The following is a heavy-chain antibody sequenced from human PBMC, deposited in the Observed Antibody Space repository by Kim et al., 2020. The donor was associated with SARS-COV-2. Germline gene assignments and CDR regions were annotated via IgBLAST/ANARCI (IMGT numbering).Heavy chain of an antibody. CDR3: AREDRRITMVRRVKAAFDS. V-gene: IGHV3-7*03. CDR1: GFTFSSYW. D-gene: IGHD3-10*01. CDR2: IKQDGSEK. Sequence: GGSLRLSCAASGFTFSSYWMSWVRQAPGKGLEWVANIKQDGSEKYYVDSVKGRFTISRDNAKNSRYLQMNGLRAEDTDGYYCAREDRRITMVRRVKAAFDSWGQGKMVTVSS. J-gene: IGHJ3*02.